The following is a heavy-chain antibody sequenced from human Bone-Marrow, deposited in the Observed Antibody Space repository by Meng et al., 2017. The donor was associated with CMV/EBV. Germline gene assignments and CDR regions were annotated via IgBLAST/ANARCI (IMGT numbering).Heavy chain of an antibody. CDR2: IRYDGSNK. D-gene: IGHD6-13*01. CDR1: GFTLSSYG. J-gene: IGHJ5*02. Sequence: SGFTLSSYGMHWVRQAPGKGLEWVAFIRYDGSNKYYADSVKGRFTISRDNSKNTLYLQMNSLRAEDTAVYYCAKDPYSSSWGMDWFDPWGQGTLVTVSS. CDR3: AKDPYSSSWGMDWFDP. V-gene: IGHV3-30*02.